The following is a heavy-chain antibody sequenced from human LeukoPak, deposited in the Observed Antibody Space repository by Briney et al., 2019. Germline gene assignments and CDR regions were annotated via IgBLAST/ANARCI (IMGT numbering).Heavy chain of an antibody. J-gene: IGHJ4*02. CDR2: IYYSGST. V-gene: IGHV4-59*01. CDR3: ARVGWSDFDY. Sequence: PSETLSLTRSVSGGSISSYYWSWIRQPPGKGLEWIGYIYYSGSTNYSPSLKSRVTISVDTSKNQFSLKLSSVTAADTAVYYCARVGWSDFDYWGKGTLVTVSS. CDR1: GGSISSYY. D-gene: IGHD3-10*01.